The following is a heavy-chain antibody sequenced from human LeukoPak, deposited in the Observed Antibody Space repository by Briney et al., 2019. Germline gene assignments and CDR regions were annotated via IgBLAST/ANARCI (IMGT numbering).Heavy chain of an antibody. CDR2: INIGGTNT. CDR3: ATDGAGFDT. CDR1: GFTFNDYY. Sequence: GGSLRLPCAASGFTFNDYYMSWIRQAPGKGLGWLSYINIGGTNTHYADSVKGRFTISRDNAKKSLYLEMNNLRAEDTAVYYCATDGAGFDTWGQGVLVTVSS. V-gene: IGHV3-11*01. J-gene: IGHJ5*02.